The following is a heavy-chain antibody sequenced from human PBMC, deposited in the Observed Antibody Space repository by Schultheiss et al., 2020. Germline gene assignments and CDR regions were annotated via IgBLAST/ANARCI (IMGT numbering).Heavy chain of an antibody. Sequence: SETMSLTCTVSGGSFSSYYWSWIRQPPGKGLEWIGEVFQTGVSHYNPSLKSRVTISVDTSKNQFSLKLSSVTAADTAVYYCARVRGSGWYVWGQGTLVTVSS. J-gene: IGHJ4*02. CDR2: VFQTGVS. CDR3: ARVRGSGWYV. D-gene: IGHD6-19*01. CDR1: GGSFSSYY. V-gene: IGHV4-34*12.